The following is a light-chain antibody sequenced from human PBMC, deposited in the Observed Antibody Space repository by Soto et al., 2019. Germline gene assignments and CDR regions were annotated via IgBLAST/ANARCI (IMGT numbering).Light chain of an antibody. V-gene: IGLV4-69*01. CDR1: SGHSSYA. J-gene: IGLJ2*01. Sequence: QSVLTQSPSASASLGASVKLTCTLSSGHSSYAIAWHQKQPGKGPRYLMDLNNDGSHTKGDGIPDRFSGSSSGADRYLIISSLQSGDEADYYCQTWGTGFQFFGGGTKVTVL. CDR2: LNNDGSH. CDR3: QTWGTGFQF.